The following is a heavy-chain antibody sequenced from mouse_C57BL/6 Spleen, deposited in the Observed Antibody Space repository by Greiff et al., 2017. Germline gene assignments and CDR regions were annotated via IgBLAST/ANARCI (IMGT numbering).Heavy chain of an antibody. Sequence: EVQLQESGPGLVKPSQSLSLTCSVTGYSITSGYYWNWIRQFPGNKLEWMGYISYDGSNNYNPSLKNRISITRDTSKNQFFLKLNSVTTEDTATYYCAREIGDYYGSSYWGQGTTLTVSS. CDR3: AREIGDYYGSSY. J-gene: IGHJ2*01. D-gene: IGHD1-1*01. CDR1: GYSITSGYY. V-gene: IGHV3-6*01. CDR2: ISYDGSN.